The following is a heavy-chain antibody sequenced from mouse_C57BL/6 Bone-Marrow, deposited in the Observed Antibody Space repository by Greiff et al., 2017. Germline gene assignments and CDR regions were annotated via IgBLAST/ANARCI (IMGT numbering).Heavy chain of an antibody. J-gene: IGHJ2*01. Sequence: LQQPGAELVKPGASVKLSCKASGYTFTSYWMQWVKQRPGQGLEWSGEIDPSDSYTNYNQKFKGKATLTVDTASSTAYMQLSSLTSEDSAVYYCARRLLYFDYWGQGTTLTVSS. CDR2: IDPSDSYT. CDR1: GYTFTSYW. V-gene: IGHV1-50*01. D-gene: IGHD2-13*01. CDR3: ARRLLYFDY.